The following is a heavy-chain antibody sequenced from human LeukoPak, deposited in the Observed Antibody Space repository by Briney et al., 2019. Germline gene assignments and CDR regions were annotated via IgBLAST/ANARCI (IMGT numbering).Heavy chain of an antibody. CDR3: ARVSGPRDLWKGAGAFDI. V-gene: IGHV1-18*01. CDR1: GYTFTSYG. J-gene: IGHJ3*02. CDR2: ISAYNGNT. D-gene: IGHD1-1*01. Sequence: ASVKVSCKASGYTFTSYGISWVRQAPGQGLEWMGWISAYNGNTNYAQKLQGRVTMTTDTSTSTAYMELRSLRSDDTAVYYCARVSGPRDLWKGAGAFDIWGQGTMVTVSS.